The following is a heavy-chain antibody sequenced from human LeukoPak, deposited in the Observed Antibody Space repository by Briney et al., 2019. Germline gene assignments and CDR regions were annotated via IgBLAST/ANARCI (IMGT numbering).Heavy chain of an antibody. CDR1: GLTFSSYG. V-gene: IGHV3-30*03. D-gene: IGHD6-13*01. CDR3: ARHQQLVPLTDY. CDR2: ISYDGSNK. Sequence: GRSLRLSCAASGLTFSSYGMHWVRQAPGKGLEWVAVISYDGSNKYYADSVKGRFTISRDNSKNTLYLQMNSLRAEDTAVYYCARHQQLVPLTDYWGQGTLVTVSS. J-gene: IGHJ4*02.